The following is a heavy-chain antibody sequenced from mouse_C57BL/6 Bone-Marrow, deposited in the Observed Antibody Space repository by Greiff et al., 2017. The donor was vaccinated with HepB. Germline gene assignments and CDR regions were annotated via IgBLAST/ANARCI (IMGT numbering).Heavy chain of an antibody. CDR3: ARDYGNSVDY. D-gene: IGHD2-1*01. Sequence: QVQLQQPGAELVRPGPSVKLSCKASGYTFTSYWMHWVKQRPGQGLEWIGVIDPSDSYTNYNQKFKGKATLTVDTSSSTAYMQLSSLTSEDSAVYYCARDYGNSVDYWGQGTTLTVSS. CDR2: IDPSDSYT. CDR1: GYTFTSYW. J-gene: IGHJ2*01. V-gene: IGHV1-59*01.